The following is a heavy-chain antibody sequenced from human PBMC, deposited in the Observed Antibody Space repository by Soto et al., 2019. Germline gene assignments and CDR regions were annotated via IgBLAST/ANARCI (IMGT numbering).Heavy chain of an antibody. D-gene: IGHD3-9*01. CDR1: GFTFDDYT. CDR3: AKGLINYDILTGRDYGMDV. CDR2: ISWDGGST. J-gene: IGHJ6*02. Sequence: PGGSVRLSCAASGFTFDDYTMHWVRQAPGKGLEWVSLISWDGGSTYYADSVKGRFTISRDNSKNSLYLQMNSLRTEDTALYYCAKGLINYDILTGRDYGMDVWGQGTTVSVSS. V-gene: IGHV3-43*01.